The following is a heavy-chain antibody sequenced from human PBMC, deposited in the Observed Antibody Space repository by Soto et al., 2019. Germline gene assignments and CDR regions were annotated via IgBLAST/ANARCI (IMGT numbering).Heavy chain of an antibody. Sequence: GESLKISCKGSGYSFTSYWIGWVRQMPGKGLEWMGIIYPGDSDTRYSPSFQGQVTISADKSISTAYLQWSSLKASDTAMYYCATSRTVNYYDSSGYLDYWGQGTLVTVSS. V-gene: IGHV5-51*01. J-gene: IGHJ4*02. CDR1: GYSFTSYW. CDR2: IYPGDSDT. D-gene: IGHD3-22*01. CDR3: ATSRTVNYYDSSGYLDY.